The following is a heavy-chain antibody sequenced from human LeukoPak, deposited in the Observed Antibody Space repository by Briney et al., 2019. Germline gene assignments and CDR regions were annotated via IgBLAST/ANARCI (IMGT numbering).Heavy chain of an antibody. V-gene: IGHV3-7*01. CDR1: GFTFSSYW. D-gene: IGHD3-3*02. J-gene: IGHJ4*02. CDR3: TRGFDISDY. Sequence: PGGSLRLSCAASGFTFSSYWMSWVRQAPGKGLEWVANIKQDGSEKYYVDSVKGRFTISRDNAKNSLYLQMNTLRVEDTAMYYCTRGFDISDYWGQGTVVTVSS. CDR2: IKQDGSEK.